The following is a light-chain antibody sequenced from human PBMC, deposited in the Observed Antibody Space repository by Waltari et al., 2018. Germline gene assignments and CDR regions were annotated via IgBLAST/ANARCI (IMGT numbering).Light chain of an antibody. J-gene: IGKJ2*01. CDR3: QQYDNLLGT. CDR2: DAS. CDR1: QDISNY. V-gene: IGKV1-33*01. Sequence: DIQMTQSPSSLSASVGDTVTITCRASQDISNYLNWYQQKPGKAPKLLIYDASNLETGVPSRFSGSGSGTDFTFTISSLQPEDIATYYCQQYDNLLGTFGQGTKLEIK.